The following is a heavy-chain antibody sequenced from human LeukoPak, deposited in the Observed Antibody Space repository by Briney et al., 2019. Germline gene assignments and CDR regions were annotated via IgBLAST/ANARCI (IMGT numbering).Heavy chain of an antibody. CDR2: INPDGSIR. Sequence: GGSLRLSCAASGLTFSTYWMHWVRQAPGKGLAWVARINPDGSIRTYADSVQGRVTISRDTAKDTLFLQMNSLRAEGTAVYYCAREARVGGALQYWGQGTPVTVSS. CDR1: GLTFSTYW. V-gene: IGHV3-74*03. J-gene: IGHJ4*02. CDR3: AREARVGGALQY. D-gene: IGHD1-26*01.